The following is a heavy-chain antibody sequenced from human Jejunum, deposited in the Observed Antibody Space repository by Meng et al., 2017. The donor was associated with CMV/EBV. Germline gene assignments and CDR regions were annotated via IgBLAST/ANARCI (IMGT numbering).Heavy chain of an antibody. CDR1: GFTFSDYG. CDR2: ISGSGDGT. CDR3: AKDWATNGDYDYFDY. V-gene: IGHV3-23*01. Sequence: SGFTFSDYGMRWVRQAPGKGLEWVSAISGSGDGTYHADSVKGRFTISRDNSKNTLYLQMSSLRVEDTAVYYCAKDWATNGDYDYFDYWGQGTLVTVSS. J-gene: IGHJ4*02. D-gene: IGHD4-17*01.